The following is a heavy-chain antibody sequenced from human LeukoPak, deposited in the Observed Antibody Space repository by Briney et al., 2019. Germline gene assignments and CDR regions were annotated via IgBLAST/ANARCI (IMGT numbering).Heavy chain of an antibody. D-gene: IGHD3-3*01. CDR1: GYTLTELS. J-gene: IGHJ4*02. CDR2: FDPEDGET. Sequence: ASVKVACKVSGYTLTELSMHWVRQAPGKGLEWMGGFDPEDGETIYAQKFQGRVTMTEDTSTDTAYMELSSLRSEDTAVYYCASSYYDFWSGYNDYWGQGTLVTVSS. CDR3: ASSYYDFWSGYNDY. V-gene: IGHV1-24*01.